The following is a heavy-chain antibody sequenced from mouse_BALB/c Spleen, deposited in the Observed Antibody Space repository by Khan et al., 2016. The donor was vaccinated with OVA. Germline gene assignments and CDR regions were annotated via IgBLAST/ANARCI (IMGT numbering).Heavy chain of an antibody. J-gene: IGHJ4*01. Sequence: EVKLLESGPGLVKPSQSLSLTCSVTGYSITSGYYWNWIRQFPGNKLEWMGYISYDGRNNSNPTLKNQTSLTRDTSKNQFFLKLNSVTTEDTATYYGAGKGRYSAMDYWGQGTAVTVSS. CDR2: ISYDGRN. V-gene: IGHV3-6*02. CDR1: GYSITSGYY. CDR3: AGKGRYSAMDY.